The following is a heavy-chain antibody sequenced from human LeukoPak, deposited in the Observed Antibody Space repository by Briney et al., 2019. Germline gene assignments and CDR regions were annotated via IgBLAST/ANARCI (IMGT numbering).Heavy chain of an antibody. V-gene: IGHV3-30*03. D-gene: IGHD2-21*02. CDR2: ISYDGSNK. CDR3: ARDAAHIVVVTAIGYFDY. CDR1: GFTFSSYS. J-gene: IGHJ4*02. Sequence: GGSLRLSCAASGFTFSSYSMNWVRQAPGKGLEWVAVISYDGSNKYYADSVKGRFTISRDNSKNTLYLQMNSLRAEDTAVYYCARDAAHIVVVTAIGYFDYWGQGTLVTVSS.